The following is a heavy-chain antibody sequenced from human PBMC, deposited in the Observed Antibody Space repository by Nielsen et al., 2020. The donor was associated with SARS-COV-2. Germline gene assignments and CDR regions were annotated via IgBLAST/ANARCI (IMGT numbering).Heavy chain of an antibody. V-gene: IGHV4-39*07. D-gene: IGHD3-3*01. CDR1: GGSISSSSYY. CDR2: MYYSGST. Sequence: SETLSLTCTVSGGSISSSSYYWGWIRQPPGKGLEWIVSMYYSGSTYYNPSLKSRVTISVDTSKNQFSLKLSSVTAADTAVYYCARVAYYDFWSGQRDLVYFDYWGQGTLVTVSS. J-gene: IGHJ4*02. CDR3: ARVAYYDFWSGQRDLVYFDY.